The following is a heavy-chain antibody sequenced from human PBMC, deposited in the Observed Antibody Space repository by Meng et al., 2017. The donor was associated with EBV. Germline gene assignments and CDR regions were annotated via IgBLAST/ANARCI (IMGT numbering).Heavy chain of an antibody. D-gene: IGHD6-19*01. CDR2: IKPNSGGT. Sequence: VQLVQSGAEVTESGALVKVYCKEFGYTFTGYYMNWVRKAPGQGIEWMGRIKPNSGGTNYAQKFQGRVTMTRDTSISTAYMELSRLRSDDTAVYYCARVGIAVAGTGDYWGQGTLVTVSS. V-gene: IGHV1-2*06. J-gene: IGHJ4*02. CDR1: GYTFTGYY. CDR3: ARVGIAVAGTGDY.